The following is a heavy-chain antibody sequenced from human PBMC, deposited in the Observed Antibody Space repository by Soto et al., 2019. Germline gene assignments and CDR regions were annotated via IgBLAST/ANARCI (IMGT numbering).Heavy chain of an antibody. CDR2: IIPFVGTA. CDR3: ARTAPMDAGDKYYYDF. V-gene: IGHV1-69*13. CDR1: GGTFSTFG. D-gene: IGHD3-16*01. Sequence: GASVKVSCKTSGGTFSTFGISWVRQAPGQGLEWMGGIIPFVGTAEYSQKFEDRITITADESTNTVYMDLRSLTSEDTAIYYCARTAPMDAGDKYYYDFWGQGALVTVSS. J-gene: IGHJ4*02.